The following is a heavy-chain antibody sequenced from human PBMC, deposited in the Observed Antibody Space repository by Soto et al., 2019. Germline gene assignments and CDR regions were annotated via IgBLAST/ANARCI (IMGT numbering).Heavy chain of an antibody. CDR3: ARAEGTSYYDFWSGYGGQNWFDP. V-gene: IGHV1-2*04. CDR1: GYTFTGYY. Sequence: AASVKVSCKASGYTFTGYYMHWVRQAPGQGLEWMGWINPNSGGTNYAQKFQGWVTMTRDTSISTAYMELSRLRSDDTAVYYCARAEGTSYYDFWSGYGGQNWFDPWGQGTLVTVSS. D-gene: IGHD3-3*01. J-gene: IGHJ5*02. CDR2: INPNSGGT.